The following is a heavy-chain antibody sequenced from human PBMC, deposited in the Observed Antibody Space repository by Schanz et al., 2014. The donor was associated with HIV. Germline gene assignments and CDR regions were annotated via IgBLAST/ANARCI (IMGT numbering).Heavy chain of an antibody. CDR1: GRTGSEAY. J-gene: IGHJ4*02. D-gene: IGHD2-21*02. CDR2: ISSSGSTI. Sequence: QVQLVESGGGWVKPGGRGRGKGEASGRTGSEAYMSWIRQAPGKGLEWVSYISSSGSTIYYADSVNFRFTISRDNAKNSLYLQMNSLRAEDTAVYYCARDSCGGDSSQFVDYWGQGTLVTVSS. V-gene: IGHV3-11*01. CDR3: ARDSCGGDSSQFVDY.